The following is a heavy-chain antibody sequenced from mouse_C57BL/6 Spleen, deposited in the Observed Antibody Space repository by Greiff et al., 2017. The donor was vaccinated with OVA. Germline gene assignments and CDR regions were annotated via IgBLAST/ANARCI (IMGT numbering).Heavy chain of an antibody. J-gene: IGHJ1*03. CDR3: ARVDYYGSSYHWYFDV. V-gene: IGHV3-6*01. CDR1: GYSITSGYY. Sequence: EVKLVESGPGLVKPSQSLSLTCSVTGYSITSGYYWNWIRQFPGNKLEWMGYISYDGSNNYNPSLKNRISITRDTSKNQFFLKLNSVTTEDTATYYCARVDYYGSSYHWYFDVWGTGTTVTVSS. CDR2: ISYDGSN. D-gene: IGHD1-1*01.